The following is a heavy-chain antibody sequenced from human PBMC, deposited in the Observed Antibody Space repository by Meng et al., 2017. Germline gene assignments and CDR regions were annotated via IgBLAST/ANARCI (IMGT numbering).Heavy chain of an antibody. J-gene: IGHJ4*02. CDR2: IYHSGII. V-gene: IGHV4-4*02. Sequence: QVQLQAERRGLVKHVATFILPGACSLVSISSSNCWSWVRQPPGKGLEWIGEIYHSGIINYNPSLKSRVTISVDKSKNQFSLKLSSVTAADTAVYYCARDGRSWDWGQGTLVTVSS. CDR1: LVSISSSNC. D-gene: IGHD7-27*01. CDR3: ARDGRSWD.